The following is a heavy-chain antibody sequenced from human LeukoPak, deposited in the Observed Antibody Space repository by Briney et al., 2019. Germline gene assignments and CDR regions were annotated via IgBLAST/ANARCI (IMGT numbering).Heavy chain of an antibody. CDR3: ARVDRVGASRGWAY. Sequence: GASVKVSCTASGYTFTSYGISWVRQAPGQGLEWMGWISAYNGNTNYAQKLQGRVTMTTDTSTSTAYMELRSLRSDDTAVYYCARVDRVGASRGWAYWGQGTLVTVSS. V-gene: IGHV1-18*01. D-gene: IGHD1-26*01. CDR2: ISAYNGNT. CDR1: GYTFTSYG. J-gene: IGHJ4*02.